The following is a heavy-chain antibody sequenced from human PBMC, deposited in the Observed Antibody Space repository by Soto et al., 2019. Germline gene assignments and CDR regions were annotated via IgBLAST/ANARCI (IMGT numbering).Heavy chain of an antibody. J-gene: IGHJ3*02. CDR3: AKSFYYDATGSLISHAFDI. Sequence: EVELLESGGGLVQPGGSLRLSCEASGFTFTRFSISWVRQAPGKGLEWVSAISGSGGATYYADSVKGRFTISRANSKNALYRQMNGLRAEDTALYYCAKSFYYDATGSLISHAFDIWGQGTMVTVSS. V-gene: IGHV3-23*01. D-gene: IGHD3-22*01. CDR2: ISGSGGAT. CDR1: GFTFTRFS.